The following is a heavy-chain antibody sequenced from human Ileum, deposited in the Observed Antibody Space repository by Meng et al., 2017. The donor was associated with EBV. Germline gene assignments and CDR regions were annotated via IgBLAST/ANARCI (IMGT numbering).Heavy chain of an antibody. V-gene: IGHV4-4*02. D-gene: IGHD2-2*01. CDR1: GGSISSSNW. J-gene: IGHJ4*02. CDR2: IYHSGST. Sequence: QVQLQESGPGLVKPSGPLSLTCAVSGGSISSSNWWSWVRQPPGKGLEWIGEIYHSGSTNYNPSLKSRVTISVDKSKNQFSLKLSSVTAADTAVYYCASGRKYCSSTSCYGQFDYWGQGTLVTVYS. CDR3: ASGRKYCSSTSCYGQFDY.